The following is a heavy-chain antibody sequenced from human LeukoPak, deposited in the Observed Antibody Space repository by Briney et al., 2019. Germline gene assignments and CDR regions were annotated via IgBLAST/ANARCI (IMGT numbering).Heavy chain of an antibody. Sequence: GGSLRLPCAASGFTFSSYGMHWVRQAPGKGLEWVAVIWYDGSNKYYADSVKGRFTIFRDNSKNTLYLQMNSLRAEDTAVYYCAPMVRGAPDYWGQGTLVTVSS. V-gene: IGHV3-33*01. CDR1: GFTFSSYG. D-gene: IGHD3-10*01. CDR3: APMVRGAPDY. J-gene: IGHJ4*02. CDR2: IWYDGSNK.